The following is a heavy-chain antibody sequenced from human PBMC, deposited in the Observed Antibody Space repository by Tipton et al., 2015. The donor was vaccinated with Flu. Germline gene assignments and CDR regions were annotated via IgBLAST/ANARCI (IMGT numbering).Heavy chain of an antibody. V-gene: IGHV4-59*01. J-gene: IGHJ4*02. CDR2: IYYSGST. D-gene: IGHD2-2*01. CDR3: ARGDCSSTSCLDY. Sequence: TLSLTCTVSGGSISSYYWSWIRQHPGKGLEWIGYIYYSGSTNYNPSLKSRVTISVDTSKNQFSLKLSSVTAADTAVYYCARGDCSSTSCLDYWGQGTLVTVSS. CDR1: GGSISSYY.